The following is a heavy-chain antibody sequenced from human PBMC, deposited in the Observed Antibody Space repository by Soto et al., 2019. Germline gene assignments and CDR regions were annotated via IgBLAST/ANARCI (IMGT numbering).Heavy chain of an antibody. CDR2: IYPGDSDT. J-gene: IGHJ5*02. CDR3: ARHGYCSGVSCYGGRYNWFDL. Sequence: GESLKISCRGSGYSFVSYWIGWVRQMPGKGLEWMGIIYPGDSDTRYSPSFQGQVTISVDKSISTAYLQWRSLKASDTAIYYCARHGYCSGVSCYGGRYNWFDLWGQGTLVTVSS. CDR1: GYSFVSYW. D-gene: IGHD2-15*01. V-gene: IGHV5-51*01.